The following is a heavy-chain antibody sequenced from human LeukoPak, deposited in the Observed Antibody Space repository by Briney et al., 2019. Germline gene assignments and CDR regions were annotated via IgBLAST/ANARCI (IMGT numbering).Heavy chain of an antibody. CDR2: ISSSSSYI. J-gene: IGHJ6*03. Sequence: PGGSLRLSCAASGFTFSSYSMNWVRQAPGKGLEWVSFISSSSSYIYYADSVKGRFTISRDNSKNTLYLQMNSLRAEDTAVYYCAKDGNIVGGHDFYYHMDVWGKGTTVTVSS. D-gene: IGHD2/OR15-2a*01. CDR1: GFTFSSYS. CDR3: AKDGNIVGGHDFYYHMDV. V-gene: IGHV3-21*01.